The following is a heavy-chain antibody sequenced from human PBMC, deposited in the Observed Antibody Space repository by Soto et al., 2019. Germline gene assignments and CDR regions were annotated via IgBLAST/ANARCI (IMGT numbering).Heavy chain of an antibody. V-gene: IGHV3-74*01. J-gene: IGHJ4*02. CDR3: VRDFRGAVAGAEFDH. Sequence: GGSLRLSCAASGFSFVSYWMHWVRQVPGEGLAWVSRINGNADNSDYADSVKGRFTISRDNAMNRLYLQMDSLRADDTGVYYCVRDFRGAVAGAEFDHVGQGTLVTVFS. CDR1: GFSFVSYW. CDR2: INGNADNS. D-gene: IGHD6-19*01.